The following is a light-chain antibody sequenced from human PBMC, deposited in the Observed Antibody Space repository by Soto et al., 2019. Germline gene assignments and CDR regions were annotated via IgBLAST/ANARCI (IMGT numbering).Light chain of an antibody. Sequence: VGRWQSPATQYASPGARVSLYCRASQGVRSLLAWYRQRPGQAPRLLIHDASSRDTGVPARFSGSGSGTVFVLTISSLQSEDFAIYYCQQYEICPFTFGRGNDV. V-gene: IGKV3-15*01. CDR2: DAS. CDR3: QQYEICPFT. J-gene: IGKJ4*01. CDR1: QGVRSL.